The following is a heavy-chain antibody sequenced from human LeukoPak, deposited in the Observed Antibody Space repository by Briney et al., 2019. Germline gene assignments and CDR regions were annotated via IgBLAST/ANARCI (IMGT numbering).Heavy chain of an antibody. CDR3: ARAPMVRGVIDIYYYGMDV. CDR2: INTNTGNP. J-gene: IGHJ6*02. V-gene: IGHV7-4-1*02. Sequence: ASVKVSCKASGYTFTSYDINWVRQAPGQGLEWMGWINTNTGNPMYAQGFTGRFVFSLDTSVSTAYLQISSLKAEDTAVYYCARAPMVRGVIDIYYYGMDVWGQGTTVTVSS. CDR1: GYTFTSYD. D-gene: IGHD3-10*01.